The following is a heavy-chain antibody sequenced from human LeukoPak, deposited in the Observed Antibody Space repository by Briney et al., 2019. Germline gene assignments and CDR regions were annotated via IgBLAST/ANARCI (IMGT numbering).Heavy chain of an antibody. J-gene: IGHJ5*02. Sequence: PSETLSLTCTVSGGSISSGGYYWSWIRQHPGKGLEWIGYIYYSGSTYYNPSLKSRVTISVDTSKNQFSLKLSSVTAADTAVYYCARDRSSSWRSIDPWGQGNLVTVSS. V-gene: IGHV4-31*03. D-gene: IGHD6-13*01. CDR3: ARDRSSSWRSIDP. CDR1: GGSISSGGYY. CDR2: IYYSGST.